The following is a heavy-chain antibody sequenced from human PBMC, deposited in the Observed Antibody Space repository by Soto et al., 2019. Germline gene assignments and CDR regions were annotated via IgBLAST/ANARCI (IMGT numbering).Heavy chain of an antibody. CDR1: GFTFSSYG. D-gene: IGHD3-16*02. V-gene: IGHV3-30*18. J-gene: IGHJ4*02. CDR2: ISYDGSNK. Sequence: ESGGGVVQPGRSLRLSCAASGFTFSSYGMHWVRQAPGKGLEWVAVISYDGSNKYYADSVKGRFTISRDNSKNTLYLQMNSLRAEDTAVYYCAKEKTVWGSYRWIQGARYFDYWGQGTLVTVSS. CDR3: AKEKTVWGSYRWIQGARYFDY.